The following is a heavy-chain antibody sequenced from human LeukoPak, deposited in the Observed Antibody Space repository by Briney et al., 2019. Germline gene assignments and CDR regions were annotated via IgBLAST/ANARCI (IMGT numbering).Heavy chain of an antibody. Sequence: GGSLRLSCAASGFTFSSYSLNWVRQAPGKGLEWILYISSSGSNIDYADSVKGRFTISRDNGKNSLFLQMNSLRVEDTAVYYCARTAFDWSQVGGNWFDPWGQGTLVTVSS. CDR1: GFTFSSYS. CDR3: ARTAFDWSQVGGNWFDP. J-gene: IGHJ5*02. D-gene: IGHD3-9*01. V-gene: IGHV3-48*03. CDR2: ISSSGSNI.